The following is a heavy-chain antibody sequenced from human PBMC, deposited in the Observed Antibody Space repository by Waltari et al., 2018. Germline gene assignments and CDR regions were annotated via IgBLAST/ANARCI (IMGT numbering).Heavy chain of an antibody. CDR3: ARDIPLAADPNYYYYGMDV. Sequence: QVQLQESGPGLVKPSETLSLTCTVSGGSISSYYWSWTRQPPGKGLEWIGYIYYSGSTNYNPSLKSRVTISVDTSKNQFSLKLSSVTAADTAVYYCARDIPLAADPNYYYYGMDVWGQGTTVTVSS. CDR2: IYYSGST. V-gene: IGHV4-59*01. D-gene: IGHD2-15*01. J-gene: IGHJ6*02. CDR1: GGSISSYY.